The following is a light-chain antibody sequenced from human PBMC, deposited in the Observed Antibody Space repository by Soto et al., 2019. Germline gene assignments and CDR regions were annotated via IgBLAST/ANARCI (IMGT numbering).Light chain of an antibody. CDR2: GAS. CDR3: LQYGSSPT. Sequence: EIVLTQSPGTLSLSPGDRATLSCRASQSVSSSYLAWYQQKPGQAPRLLIYGASSRATGIPDRFSGSGSGTDFTLTIGRLEPEDFALYYCLQYGSSPTFGPGTKVDIK. J-gene: IGKJ3*01. V-gene: IGKV3-20*01. CDR1: QSVSSSY.